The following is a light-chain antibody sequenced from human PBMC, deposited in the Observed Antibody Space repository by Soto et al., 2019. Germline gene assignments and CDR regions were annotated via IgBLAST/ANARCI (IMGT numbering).Light chain of an antibody. CDR3: QSYDRSLSGSE. Sequence: QSVLTQPPSVSGAPGQRVTISCTGSSSNIGAGYAVHWYQQLPGTAPKLLIYGNTNRPSGVPDRFSGSRSGTSASLAITGLQAEDEADYYCQSYDRSLSGSEFGGGTQLTVL. CDR1: SSNIGAGYA. V-gene: IGLV1-40*01. CDR2: GNT. J-gene: IGLJ2*01.